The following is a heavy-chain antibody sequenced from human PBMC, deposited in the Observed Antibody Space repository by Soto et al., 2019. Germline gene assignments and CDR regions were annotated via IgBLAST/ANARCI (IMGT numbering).Heavy chain of an antibody. Sequence: ASVKVSCKASGYTFTGYYMHWVRQAPGQGLEWMGWINPNSGGTNYAQKFQGWVTMTRDTSISTAYMELSRLRSDDTAVYYCARDRHSSSPNYYYYYYMDVWGKGTTVTVSS. CDR3: ARDRHSSSPNYYYYYYMDV. D-gene: IGHD6-6*01. J-gene: IGHJ6*03. CDR2: INPNSGGT. CDR1: GYTFTGYY. V-gene: IGHV1-2*04.